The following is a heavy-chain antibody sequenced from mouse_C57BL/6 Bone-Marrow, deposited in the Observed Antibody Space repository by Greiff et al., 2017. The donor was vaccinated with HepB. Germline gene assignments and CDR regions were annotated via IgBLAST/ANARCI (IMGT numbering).Heavy chain of an antibody. CDR2: IDPSDSYT. D-gene: IGHD1-1*01. V-gene: IGHV1-69*01. J-gene: IGHJ1*03. CDR1: GYTFTSYW. Sequence: VQLQQPGAELVMPGASVKLSCKASGYTFTSYWMHWVKQRPGQGLEWIGEIDPSDSYTNYNQKVKGKSTLNVDKSSSTAYMKLSSLTSEDSAVYYCARYATVEDFDVWGTGTTVTVSS. CDR3: ARYATVEDFDV.